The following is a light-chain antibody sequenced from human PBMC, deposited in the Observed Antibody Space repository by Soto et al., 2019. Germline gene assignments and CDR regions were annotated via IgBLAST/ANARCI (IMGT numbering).Light chain of an antibody. V-gene: IGKV3-11*01. J-gene: IGKJ4*01. CDR3: LQRKNSPRT. Sequence: EIVLTQSPATLSLSPGERATLSCRASQSVSSYLAWYQQKPGQAPRLLIYDASNRATGIPARFRGSGSVTDLALTISSLEPEDFAVYCCLQRKNSPRTFREGTKVDIK. CDR1: QSVSSY. CDR2: DAS.